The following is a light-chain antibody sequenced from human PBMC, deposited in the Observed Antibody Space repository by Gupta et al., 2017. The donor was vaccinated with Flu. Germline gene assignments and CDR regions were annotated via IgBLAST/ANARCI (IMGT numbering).Light chain of an antibody. J-gene: IGKJ2*01. V-gene: IGKV3-20*01. Sequence: GTLSLAPGERATLSCRASQYISNSYLAWYQHKPGQAPRLLIHGASRRATGIPDRFSGSESGTDFTLTISSLEPEDFAVYYCQQYDQSPHTFGQGTKVEIK. CDR1: QYISNSY. CDR2: GAS. CDR3: QQYDQSPHT.